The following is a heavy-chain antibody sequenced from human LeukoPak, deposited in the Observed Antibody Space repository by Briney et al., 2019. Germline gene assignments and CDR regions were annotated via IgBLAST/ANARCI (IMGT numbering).Heavy chain of an antibody. CDR2: INPNSGGT. D-gene: IGHD3-22*01. CDR3: ARDRGRRYYYDSSGYPKGPDY. V-gene: IGHV1-2*02. J-gene: IGHJ4*02. CDR1: GYTFTGYY. Sequence: GASVKVSCKASGYTFTGYYMHWVRQAPGQGLEWMGWINPNSGGTNYAQKFQGRVTMTRDTSISTAYMELSRLRSDDTAVYYCARDRGRRYYYDSSGYPKGPDYWGQGTLVTVSS.